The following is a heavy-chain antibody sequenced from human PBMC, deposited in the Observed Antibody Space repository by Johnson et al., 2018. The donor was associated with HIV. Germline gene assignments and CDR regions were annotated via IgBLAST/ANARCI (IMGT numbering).Heavy chain of an antibody. J-gene: IGHJ3*02. CDR2: ISGGST. D-gene: IGHD3-22*01. CDR3: ARDHPGYDSSGDAFDI. Sequence: VQLVESRGVLVQPGGSLRLSCAASGFTVSSNEMSWVRQAPGKGLEWVSSISGGSTYYADSVKGRFTISRDNSKNTVDLQMNSLRAEDTAVYYCARDHPGYDSSGDAFDIWGQGTMVTVSS. V-gene: IGHV3-38-3*01. CDR1: GFTVSSNE.